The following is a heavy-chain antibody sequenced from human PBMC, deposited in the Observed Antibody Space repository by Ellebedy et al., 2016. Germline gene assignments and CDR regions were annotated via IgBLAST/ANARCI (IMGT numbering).Heavy chain of an antibody. V-gene: IGHV4-61*01. CDR1: GGSVSSGSYY. CDR2: IYYSGST. J-gene: IGHJ4*02. CDR3: ARLAVAGVGSLYYFDY. Sequence: SETLSLXXTVSGGSVSSGSYYWSWIRQPPGKGLEWIGYIYYSGSTYYNPSLKSRVTISVDTSKNQFSLKLSSVTAADTAVYYCARLAVAGVGSLYYFDYWGQGTLVTVSS. D-gene: IGHD6-19*01.